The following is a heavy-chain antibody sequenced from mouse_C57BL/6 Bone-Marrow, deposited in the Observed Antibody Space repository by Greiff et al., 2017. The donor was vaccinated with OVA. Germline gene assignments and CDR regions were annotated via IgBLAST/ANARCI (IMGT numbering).Heavy chain of an antibody. J-gene: IGHJ1*03. CDR1: GYTFTSYW. V-gene: IGHV1-69*01. D-gene: IGHD4-1*02. Sequence: QVQLQQPGAELVMPGASVKLSCKASGYTFTSYWMHWVKQRPGQGLEWIGEIDPSDSYTNYNQKFKGKSTLTVDKSSSTAYMQLSSLTSEDSAVYYCARGGATWYCDVWGTGTTVTVSS. CDR3: ARGGATWYCDV. CDR2: IDPSDSYT.